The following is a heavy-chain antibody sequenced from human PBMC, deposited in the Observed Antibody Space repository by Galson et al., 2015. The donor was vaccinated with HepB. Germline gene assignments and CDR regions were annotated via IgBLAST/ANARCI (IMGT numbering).Heavy chain of an antibody. J-gene: IGHJ5*02. D-gene: IGHD2-8*01. CDR1: GGSISSSNW. V-gene: IGHV4-4*02. Sequence: SETLSLTCAVSGGSISSSNWWSWVRQPPGKGLEWIGEIYHSGSTNYNPSLKSRVTISVDKSKNQFSLKLSSVTAADTAVYYCVRLAELMVYAGSWFDPWGQGTLVTVSS. CDR3: VRLAELMVYAGSWFDP. CDR2: IYHSGST.